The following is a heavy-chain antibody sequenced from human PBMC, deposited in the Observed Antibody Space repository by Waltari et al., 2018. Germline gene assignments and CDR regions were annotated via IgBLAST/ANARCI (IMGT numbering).Heavy chain of an antibody. V-gene: IGHV1-2*06. J-gene: IGHJ4*02. Sequence: QVQLVQSGAEVKKPGASVKVSCKASGYTFTGYYMHWVRQAPGQGPEWMGRINPNSGGTNYAQKFQGRVTMTRDTSISTAYMELSRLRSDDTAVYYCAGSVYSSSWYSEVYFDYWGQGTLVTVSS. CDR2: INPNSGGT. D-gene: IGHD6-13*01. CDR1: GYTFTGYY. CDR3: AGSVYSSSWYSEVYFDY.